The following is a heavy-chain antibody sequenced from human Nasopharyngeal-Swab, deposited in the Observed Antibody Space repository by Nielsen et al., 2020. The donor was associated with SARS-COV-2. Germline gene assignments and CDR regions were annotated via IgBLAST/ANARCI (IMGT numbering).Heavy chain of an antibody. CDR3: ARGMYTSGSYGGG. Sequence: GGSLRLSCAVSGFTFSSYSMNWVRQAPGKGLEWVSSISSSSSYIYYADSVKGRFTMSRDNAKNSLYLQMNSLRVEDTAVYYCARGMYTSGSYGGGWGQGTLVTVSS. D-gene: IGHD3-10*01. J-gene: IGHJ4*02. CDR1: GFTFSSYS. V-gene: IGHV3-21*01. CDR2: ISSSSSYI.